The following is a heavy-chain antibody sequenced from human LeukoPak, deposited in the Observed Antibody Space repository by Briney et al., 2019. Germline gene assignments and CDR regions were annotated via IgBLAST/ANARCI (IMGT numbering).Heavy chain of an antibody. CDR3: ARLKFYESTGYNKAYYMDV. CDR1: AGSTINYY. Sequence: SETLSLTCTVSAGSTINYYWSWIRQSAGKGLEWVGRIYITGTTDYNPSLESRLTMSVDTSKNQFSLKLRSVTAADTAVYYCARLKFYESTGYNKAYYMDVWGTGLSVTV. V-gene: IGHV4-4*07. D-gene: IGHD3-9*01. CDR2: IYITGTT. J-gene: IGHJ6*03.